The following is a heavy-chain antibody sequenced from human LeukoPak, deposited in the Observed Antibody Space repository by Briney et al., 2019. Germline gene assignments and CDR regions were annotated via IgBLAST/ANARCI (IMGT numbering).Heavy chain of an antibody. CDR1: GYTFTSYG. Sequence: ASVKVSCKASGYTFTSYGISWVRQAPGQGREWMGWISAYNGNTNYAQKLQGRVTMTTDTSTSTAYKELRSLRSHDTAGYYCARLHPELAPYCSSTSCYSYYYYGMDVWGQGTTVTVSS. J-gene: IGHJ6*02. D-gene: IGHD2-2*01. V-gene: IGHV1-18*01. CDR3: ARLHPELAPYCSSTSCYSYYYYGMDV. CDR2: ISAYNGNT.